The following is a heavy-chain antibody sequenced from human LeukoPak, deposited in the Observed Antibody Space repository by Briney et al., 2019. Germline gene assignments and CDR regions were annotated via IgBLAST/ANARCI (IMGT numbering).Heavy chain of an antibody. Sequence: SSETLSLTCTVSGGSISSSSYYWGWIRQPPGKGLEWIGSIYYSGSTYYNPSLKSRVTISVDTSKNQFSLKLSSVTAADTAVYYCARRYHPPWYSGSYSEADQGFDYWGQGTLVTVSS. D-gene: IGHD1-26*01. J-gene: IGHJ4*02. V-gene: IGHV4-39*01. CDR3: ARRYHPPWYSGSYSEADQGFDY. CDR2: IYYSGST. CDR1: GGSISSSSYY.